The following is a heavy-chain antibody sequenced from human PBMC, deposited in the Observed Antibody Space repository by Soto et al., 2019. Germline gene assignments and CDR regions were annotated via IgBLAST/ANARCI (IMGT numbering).Heavy chain of an antibody. V-gene: IGHV3-15*01. J-gene: IGHJ4*02. CDR2: IKNKLDGATT. Sequence: PGGSLRLSCAASGFTFSHTLMSWVRQAPGKGLEWVGRIKNKLDGATTDYGEPVTGRFTISRDDSKNTLYLQLNSLKTEDTGVYYCTTDGSDWYWRSPLDYWGQGTLVTVSS. D-gene: IGHD6-19*01. CDR3: TTDGSDWYWRSPLDY. CDR1: GFTFSHTL.